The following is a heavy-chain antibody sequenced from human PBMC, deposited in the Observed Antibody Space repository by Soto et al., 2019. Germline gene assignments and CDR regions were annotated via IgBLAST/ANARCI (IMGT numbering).Heavy chain of an antibody. D-gene: IGHD2-21*02. CDR3: ARAPCGGDCYYYYYYGMDV. J-gene: IGHJ6*02. V-gene: IGHV1-46*01. CDR2: INPSGGST. CDR1: GYTFTSYY. Sequence: GASVKVSCKASGYTFTSYYMHWVRQAPGQGLEWMGIINPSGGSTSYAQKFQGRVTMTRDTSTSTVYMELSSLRSEDTAVYYCARAPCGGDCYYYYYYGMDVWGQGTTVTVSS.